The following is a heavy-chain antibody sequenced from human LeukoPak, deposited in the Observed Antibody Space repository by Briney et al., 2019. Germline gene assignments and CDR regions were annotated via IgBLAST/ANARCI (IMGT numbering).Heavy chain of an antibody. CDR2: IFYTGST. V-gene: IGHV4-59*01. Sequence: SETLSLTCTVSGGSISTYYWSWIRQPPGKGLEWIGYIFYTGSTNYNPSLKSRVTVSVDTSKNQLSLKLSSVTPADTAVYYCARARVPYAYYFASWGQGALVTVSS. CDR1: GGSISTYY. CDR3: ARARVPYAYYFAS. D-gene: IGHD2-2*01. J-gene: IGHJ4*02.